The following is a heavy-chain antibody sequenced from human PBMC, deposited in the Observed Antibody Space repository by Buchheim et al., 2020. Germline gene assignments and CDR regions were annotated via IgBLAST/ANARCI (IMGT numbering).Heavy chain of an antibody. CDR2: ISGSSSTK. V-gene: IGHV3-48*01. CDR1: GFTFHNQS. CDR3: ARDGEGWEQHPDGFDI. D-gene: IGHD1-26*01. J-gene: IGHJ3*02. Sequence: VQLVDSGGDLVQPGGSLRLSCEASGFTFHNQSMNWLRQAPGKGLEWVSYISGSSSTKYYADTVKGRFTISRDNVKKSVYLQRNSLRAEDTAVYFCARDGEGWEQHPDGFDIRGQGT.